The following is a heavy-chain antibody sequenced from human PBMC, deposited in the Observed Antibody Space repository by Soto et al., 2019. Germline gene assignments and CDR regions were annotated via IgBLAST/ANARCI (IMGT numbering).Heavy chain of an antibody. V-gene: IGHV3-64*01. D-gene: IGHD2-15*01. CDR3: AREKAAFDAFDI. Sequence: PGGPLRLSCAASGFAFSRHGLHWVRQAPGKGLEYVSAISGDAFSTYYANSVKGRFTISRDNSKNTLYLQMGSLGTDDTAVYYCAREKAAFDAFDIWGQGTMVTVSS. J-gene: IGHJ3*02. CDR2: ISGDAFST. CDR1: GFAFSRHG.